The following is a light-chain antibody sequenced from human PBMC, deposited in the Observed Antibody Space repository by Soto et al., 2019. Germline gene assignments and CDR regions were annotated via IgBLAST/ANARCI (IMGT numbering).Light chain of an antibody. Sequence: DIQMTQSPSSLSASVGDRVTITCRASQSIGSYINWYQQKPGKAPKVLIYAASSLQSGVPSRFSGSGSGTYFTLTISSLQPEDFATYYCQQSYSALWTFGQGTKVEIK. CDR2: AAS. CDR1: QSIGSY. J-gene: IGKJ1*01. V-gene: IGKV1-39*01. CDR3: QQSYSALWT.